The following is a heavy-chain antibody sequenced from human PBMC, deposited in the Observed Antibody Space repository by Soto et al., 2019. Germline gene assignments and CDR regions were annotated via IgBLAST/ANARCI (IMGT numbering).Heavy chain of an antibody. Sequence: PSETMSLTSAVDGGSFSGFYWSWIRQPPGKGLEWIGEINHSGSTNYNPSLKSRVTISVGTSKNQFSLKLSSVTAADTAVYSGARCRIAANWFDPWGQGTLVTVSS. CDR3: ARCRIAANWFDP. V-gene: IGHV4-34*01. CDR2: INHSGST. D-gene: IGHD6-13*01. J-gene: IGHJ5*02. CDR1: GGSFSGFY.